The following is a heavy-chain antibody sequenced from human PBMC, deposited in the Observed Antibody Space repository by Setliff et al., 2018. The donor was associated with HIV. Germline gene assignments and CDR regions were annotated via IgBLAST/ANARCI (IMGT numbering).Heavy chain of an antibody. CDR3: ARDKTYCNYSRCSRAGWYFDL. V-gene: IGHV4-61*09. Sequence: NPSETLSLTCSVSGGSISSGSYYWTWLRQPAGKGPEWIGHIYTKGYTNYNPSLKSRVTISVDTSRDQFSLQLTSVTAADTAVYYCARDKTYCNYSRCSRAGWYFDLWGRGTLVTVSS. CDR1: GGSISSGSYY. D-gene: IGHD2-2*01. CDR2: IYTKGYT. J-gene: IGHJ2*01.